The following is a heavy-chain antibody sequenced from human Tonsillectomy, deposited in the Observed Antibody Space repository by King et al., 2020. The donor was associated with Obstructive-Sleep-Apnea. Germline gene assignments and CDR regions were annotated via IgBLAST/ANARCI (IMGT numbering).Heavy chain of an antibody. J-gene: IGHJ3*02. Sequence: VQLVESGGGVVQPGRSLRLSCAASGFTFSSYAMHWVRQAPGKGLEWGAVISYDGSNKYYADSVKGRFTISRDNCKNTLYLQMNSLRAEDTAVYYCARGDSGYLEKNDAFDIWGQGTMVTVSS. CDR3: ARGDSGYLEKNDAFDI. D-gene: IGHD5-12*01. V-gene: IGHV3-30-3*01. CDR2: ISYDGSNK. CDR1: GFTFSSYA.